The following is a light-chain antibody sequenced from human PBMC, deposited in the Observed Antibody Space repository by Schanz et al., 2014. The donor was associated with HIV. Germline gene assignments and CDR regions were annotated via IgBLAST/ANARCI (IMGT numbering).Light chain of an antibody. CDR2: SDS. CDR3: QVWHSSSKFHVV. V-gene: IGLV3-21*04. Sequence: SYELTQPPSVSEAPGKTARITCGGNNIGSESVHWYQQKPGQAPVLVMYSDSDRPSGIPDRFSGSNSGNTATLTISRVEAGDEADYYCQVWHSSSKFHVVFGGGTKLTVL. J-gene: IGLJ2*01. CDR1: NIGSES.